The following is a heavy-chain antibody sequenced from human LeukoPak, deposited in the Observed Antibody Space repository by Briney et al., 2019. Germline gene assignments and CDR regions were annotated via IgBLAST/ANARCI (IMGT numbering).Heavy chain of an antibody. CDR1: GGTFSSYA. CDR3: ARELRGYSYGQIDY. J-gene: IGHJ4*02. D-gene: IGHD5-18*01. V-gene: IGHV1-69*13. CDR2: IIPIFGTA. Sequence: GASVKVSCKASGGTFSSYAISWVRQAPGQGLEWMGGIIPIFGTANYAQKFQGRVTITADESTSTAYMELSSLRSEDTAVYYCARELRGYSYGQIDYWGQGALVTVSS.